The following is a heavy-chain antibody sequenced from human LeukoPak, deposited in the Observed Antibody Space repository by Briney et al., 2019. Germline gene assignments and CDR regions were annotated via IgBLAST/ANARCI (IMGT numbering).Heavy chain of an antibody. CDR2: IYYSGST. V-gene: IGHV4-59*12. Sequence: SETLSLTCTVSGGSINSYYWSWIRQPPGKGLEWIGYIYYSGSTNYNPSLKSRVTISVDTSKNQFSLKLSSVTAADTAVYYCARGRVVYYYYYGMDVWGQGTTVTVSS. CDR3: ARGRVVYYYYYGMDV. J-gene: IGHJ6*02. CDR1: GGSINSYY. D-gene: IGHD3-10*01.